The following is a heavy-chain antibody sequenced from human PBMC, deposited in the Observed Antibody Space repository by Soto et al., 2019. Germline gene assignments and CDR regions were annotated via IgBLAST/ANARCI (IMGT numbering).Heavy chain of an antibody. CDR3: ARDLIDAAGHDYYYGMDV. D-gene: IGHD6-13*01. CDR1: VITFSSYE. Sequence: GGSLSLSCAASVITFSSYEMNWFRHARVRGLEWVSYISSSGSTIYYADSVKGRFTISRDNAKNSLYLQMNSLRAEDTAVYYCARDLIDAAGHDYYYGMDVWGQGTTVTVSS. J-gene: IGHJ6*02. CDR2: ISSSGSTI. V-gene: IGHV3-48*03.